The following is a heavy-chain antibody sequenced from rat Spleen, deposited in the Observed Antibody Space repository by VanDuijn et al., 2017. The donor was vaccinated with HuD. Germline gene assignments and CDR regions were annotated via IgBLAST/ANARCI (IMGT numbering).Heavy chain of an antibody. J-gene: IGHJ3*01. V-gene: IGHV5-7*01. Sequence: EVQLVESGGGLVQPGRSLKLSCVASGFTFSDYWMYWVRQAPTEGLEWVASISYDGGNNYYRDSVKGRFTISRDNATSTLYLQMDSLRSEDTATYYCARPSYGYPFAYWGQGTLVTVSS. CDR2: ISYDGGNN. D-gene: IGHD1-7*01. CDR1: GFTFSDYW. CDR3: ARPSYGYPFAY.